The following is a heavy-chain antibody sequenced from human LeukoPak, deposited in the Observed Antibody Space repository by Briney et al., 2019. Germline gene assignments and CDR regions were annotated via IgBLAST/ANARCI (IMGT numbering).Heavy chain of an antibody. CDR2: IYDSGST. J-gene: IGHJ2*01. V-gene: IGHV4-59*01. CDR3: ARGAYYYDSSGYNWYFDL. CDR1: GVSISRYY. Sequence: SETLSLTCSVSGVSISRYYWSWIRQPPGKGLEWIGYIYDSGSTNYNPSLKSRVTISVDTSKKQFSLNLSSVTAADTAVYYCARGAYYYDSSGYNWYFDLGPWHPGHCLL. D-gene: IGHD3-22*01.